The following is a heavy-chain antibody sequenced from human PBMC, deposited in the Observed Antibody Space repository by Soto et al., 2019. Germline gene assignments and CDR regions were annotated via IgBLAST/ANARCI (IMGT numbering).Heavy chain of an antibody. CDR3: AQYRRTDADGNKHAF. CDR1: GGAVKLKK. V-gene: IGHV4-59*02. Sequence: ETLWERWSISGGAVKLKKKRWIRQPPGKGLEWIGYVYYTGTTKYNPSLESRVTISADTSKNQFSLRVTSVTAADTAVYYCAQYRRTDADGNKHAFWGQG. D-gene: IGHD2-2*01. J-gene: IGHJ1*01. CDR2: VYYTGTT.